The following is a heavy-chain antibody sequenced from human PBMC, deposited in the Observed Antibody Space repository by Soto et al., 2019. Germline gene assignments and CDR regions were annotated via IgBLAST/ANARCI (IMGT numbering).Heavy chain of an antibody. Sequence: PGESLKISCNGSGYSFTSYWISWVRQMPGKGLEWMGRIDPSDSYTNYSPSFQGHVTISADKSISTAYLQWSSLKASDTAMYYCARLSFGWQQLVDGLGYGMDVWGQGTTVTVSS. D-gene: IGHD6-13*01. J-gene: IGHJ6*02. CDR1: GYSFTSYW. V-gene: IGHV5-10-1*01. CDR2: IDPSDSYT. CDR3: ARLSFGWQQLVDGLGYGMDV.